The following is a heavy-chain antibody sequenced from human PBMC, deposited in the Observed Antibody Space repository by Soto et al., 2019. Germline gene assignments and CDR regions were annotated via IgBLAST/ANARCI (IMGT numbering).Heavy chain of an antibody. D-gene: IGHD2-21*01. Sequence: QVQLVESGGDVVQPGRSLRLSCAASGFTFSSYGMHWVRQAPGKGLEWVAVISYDGSVKYYADSVKRRFTISRDNSKNTLYLQMNSLRAEDTAVYYCAGEVASGYWGQGTLVTVSS. V-gene: IGHV3-30*03. CDR3: AGEVASGY. CDR2: ISYDGSVK. CDR1: GFTFSSYG. J-gene: IGHJ4*02.